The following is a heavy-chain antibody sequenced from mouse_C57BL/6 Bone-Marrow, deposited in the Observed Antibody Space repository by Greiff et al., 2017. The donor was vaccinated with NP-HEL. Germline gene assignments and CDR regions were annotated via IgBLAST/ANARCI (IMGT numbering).Heavy chain of an antibody. V-gene: IGHV5-16*01. J-gene: IGHJ4*01. CDR3: AREGGLRRRTYAMDY. CDR2: IHYDGSST. Sequence: EVKVVESEGGLVQPGSSMKLSCTASGFTFSDYYMAWVRQVPEKGLEWVANIHYDGSSTYYLDSLKSRFIISRDNAKNLLYLQMSSLKSEDTATYYCAREGGLRRRTYAMDYWGQGTSVTVSS. CDR1: GFTFSDYY. D-gene: IGHD2-4*01.